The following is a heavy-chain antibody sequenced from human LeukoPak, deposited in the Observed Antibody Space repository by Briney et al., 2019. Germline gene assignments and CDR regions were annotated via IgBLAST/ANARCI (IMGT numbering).Heavy chain of an antibody. V-gene: IGHV4-4*07. CDR3: ARDALGMLGVWYFDL. Sequence: SEALSLTCNVSLGSISSYSWTWIRQPAGKGLEWIGRIYNSGSTNYDPSLESRVTMSVDTSKKQLSLKLSSVTAADTAVYYCARDALGMLGVWYFDLWGRGTLVTVSS. J-gene: IGHJ2*01. CDR1: LGSISSYS. CDR2: IYNSGST. D-gene: IGHD3-10*02.